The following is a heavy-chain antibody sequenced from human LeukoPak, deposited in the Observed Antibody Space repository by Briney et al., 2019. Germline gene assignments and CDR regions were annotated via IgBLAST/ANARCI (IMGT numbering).Heavy chain of an antibody. CDR1: GFTFSSYG. J-gene: IGHJ4*02. D-gene: IGHD6-19*01. Sequence: AGGSLRLSCAASGFTFSSYGMHWVRQAPGKGLEWVAVISYDGSNKYYADSVKGRFTISRDNSKNTLYLQMNSLRSEDTAVYYCARESFRVAGTHSHFRYWGQGTLVTVSS. CDR3: ARESFRVAGTHSHFRY. V-gene: IGHV3-30*03. CDR2: ISYDGSNK.